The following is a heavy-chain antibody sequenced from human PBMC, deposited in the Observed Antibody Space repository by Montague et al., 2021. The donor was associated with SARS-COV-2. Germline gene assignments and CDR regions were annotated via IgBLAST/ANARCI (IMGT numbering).Heavy chain of an antibody. J-gene: IGHJ3*02. Sequence: SLRLSCAASGFTFSSYAMTWVRQAPGQALEWVPTTSGSGDTIESAHSAKRHLTISRDNSKNTLYLQLHGLSVEDTAICYCAKDLFDTNLADALDIWGQGTVVTVSS. CDR1: GFTFSSYA. V-gene: IGHV3-23*01. D-gene: IGHD3-3*01. CDR3: AKDLFDTNLADALDI. CDR2: TSGSGDTI.